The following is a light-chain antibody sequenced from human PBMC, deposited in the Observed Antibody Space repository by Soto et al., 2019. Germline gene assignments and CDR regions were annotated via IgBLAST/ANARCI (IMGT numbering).Light chain of an antibody. CDR3: QQYNNWPRT. CDR1: RTVHSN. CDR2: GAS. V-gene: IGKV3-15*01. J-gene: IGKJ1*01. Sequence: ILLTQSNPTVSLSPGDRVTLSCRASRTVHSNVAWYQHKPGQAPRLLIYGASFRATGMPARFSGSGFGTEFTLTISSLQSEDFAVYYCQQYNNWPRTFGQGTKVDI.